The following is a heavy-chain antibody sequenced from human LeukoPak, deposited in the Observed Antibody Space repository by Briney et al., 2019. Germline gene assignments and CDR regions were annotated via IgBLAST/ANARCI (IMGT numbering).Heavy chain of an antibody. V-gene: IGHV3-21*01. J-gene: IGHJ4*02. CDR2: ISSSSSYI. D-gene: IGHD3-3*01. Sequence: PGGSLRLSCAASGFTFSSYAMNWVRQAPGKGLEWVSSISSSSSYIYYADSVKGRFTISRDNAKNSLYLQMNSLRAEDTAVYYCARVRRFLEWLPDYWGQGTLVTVSS. CDR1: GFTFSSYA. CDR3: ARVRRFLEWLPDY.